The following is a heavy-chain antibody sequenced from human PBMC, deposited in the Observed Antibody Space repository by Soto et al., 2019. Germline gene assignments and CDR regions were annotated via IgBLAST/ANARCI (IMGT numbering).Heavy chain of an antibody. V-gene: IGHV3-20*04. D-gene: IGHD3-22*01. CDR2: ISWNGGSA. CDR1: GFTFDDYG. J-gene: IGHJ6*02. CDR3: ARDDDTMIVVVLAWGYYGMDV. Sequence: PGGSLRLSCAGSGFTFDDYGMSWVRQVPGKGLEWVSGISWNGGSATYVDSVRGRFTISRDNAKNSLYLQMNSLRAEDTAVYYCARDDDTMIVVVLAWGYYGMDVWGQGTTVTVSS.